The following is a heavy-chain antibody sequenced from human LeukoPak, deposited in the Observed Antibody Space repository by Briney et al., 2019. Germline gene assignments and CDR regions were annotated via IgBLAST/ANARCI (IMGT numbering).Heavy chain of an antibody. Sequence: SETLSLTCAVYGGSFSGYYWSWIRQPPEKGLEWIGEINHSGSTNYNPSLKSRVTISVDTSKNQFSLKLSSVTAADTAVYYCARVRIYYYMDVWGKGTTVTVSS. V-gene: IGHV4-34*01. CDR2: INHSGST. CDR1: GGSFSGYY. J-gene: IGHJ6*03. D-gene: IGHD2-15*01. CDR3: ARVRIYYYMDV.